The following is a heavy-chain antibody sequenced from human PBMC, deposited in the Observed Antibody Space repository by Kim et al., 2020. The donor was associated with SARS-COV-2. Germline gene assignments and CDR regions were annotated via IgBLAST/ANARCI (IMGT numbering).Heavy chain of an antibody. Sequence: REKRYVDSVGGRFTISRDNAKNSLYLQMSSLGADDTAIYYCASDTAWYFDNWGQGTLVTVSS. V-gene: IGHV3-7*03. D-gene: IGHD2-21*02. CDR2: REK. J-gene: IGHJ4*02. CDR3: ASDTAWYFDN.